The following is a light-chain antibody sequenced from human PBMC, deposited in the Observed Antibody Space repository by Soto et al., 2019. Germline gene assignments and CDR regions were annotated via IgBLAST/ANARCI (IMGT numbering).Light chain of an antibody. CDR1: QSVSSY. Sequence: EIVLTQSPATLSLSPGERATLSCMACQSVSSYLAWYQQKPGQAPRLLIYDASNRATGIPARFSGSGSGTDFTLTISSLEPEDFAVYYCQQRSNWPPWTFGQGTKVEIK. CDR2: DAS. V-gene: IGKV3-11*01. CDR3: QQRSNWPPWT. J-gene: IGKJ1*01.